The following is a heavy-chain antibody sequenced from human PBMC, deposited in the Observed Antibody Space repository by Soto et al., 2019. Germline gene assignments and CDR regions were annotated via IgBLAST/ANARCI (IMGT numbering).Heavy chain of an antibody. J-gene: IGHJ5*02. Sequence: GGSLRLSCAASGFTFSSYWMSWVRQAPGKGLEWVANIKQDGSEKYYVDSVKGRFTISRDNAKNSLYLQMNSLRAEDTAVYYCARDGTYSSSWRNWFDPWGQGTLVTVSS. D-gene: IGHD6-13*01. CDR3: ARDGTYSSSWRNWFDP. CDR1: GFTFSSYW. CDR2: IKQDGSEK. V-gene: IGHV3-7*01.